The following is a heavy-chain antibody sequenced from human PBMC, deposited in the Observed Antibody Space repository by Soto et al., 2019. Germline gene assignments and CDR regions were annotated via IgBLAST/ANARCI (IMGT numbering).Heavy chain of an antibody. CDR2: INSNGGST. D-gene: IGHD3-10*01. V-gene: IGHV3-64*01. CDR3: ARWGGYYYGSGSYYTLDY. CDR1: GFTFSSYA. Sequence: GGSLRLSCAASGFTFSSYAMHWVRQAPGKGLEYVSAINSNGGSTYYANSVKGRFTISRDNSKNTLYLQMGSLRAEDMAVYYCARWGGYYYGSGSYYTLDYWGQGTLVTVSS. J-gene: IGHJ4*02.